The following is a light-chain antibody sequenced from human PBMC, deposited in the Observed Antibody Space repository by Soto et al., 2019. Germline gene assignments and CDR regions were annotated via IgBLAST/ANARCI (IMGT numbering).Light chain of an antibody. CDR2: ADS. CDR3: QHFKYYPFS. Sequence: DILLTQSPSFLSASVGDRVIISCRASEAISSYLAWYQQKPGKAPKLLIYADSTLQSGVPSRFSGSGSGTEFTLTISSLQPEEFASYYCQHFKYYPFSFGPGTTVDLK. V-gene: IGKV1-9*01. CDR1: EAISSY. J-gene: IGKJ3*01.